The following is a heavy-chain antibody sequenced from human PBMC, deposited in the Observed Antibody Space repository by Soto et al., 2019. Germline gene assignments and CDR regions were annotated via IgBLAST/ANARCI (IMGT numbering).Heavy chain of an antibody. CDR3: VKLPVTTASYYYFGMDV. CDR2: ISGSGIST. J-gene: IGHJ6*02. D-gene: IGHD4-4*01. Sequence: GGSLRLSSAASGFPFSTYPMNWVRHVPGKGLEWVSGISGSGISTFYADSVKGRFTISRDNSKNTVYLQMNRLRAEDTALYYCVKLPVTTASYYYFGMDVWGQGTTVPASS. CDR1: GFPFSTYP. V-gene: IGHV3-23*01.